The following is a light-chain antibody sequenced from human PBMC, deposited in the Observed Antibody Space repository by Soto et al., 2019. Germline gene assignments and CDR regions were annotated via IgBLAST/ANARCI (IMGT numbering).Light chain of an antibody. V-gene: IGKV3D-15*01. CDR3: QQYGTSPLT. CDR1: QSVSRN. CDR2: GAS. J-gene: IGKJ4*01. Sequence: EIVLTQSPATLSVSPGERATFSCRASQSVSRNLAWYQQKPGQAPRLLIYGASTRATGIPARFSGSGSGTEFTLTISSLQSEDFALYYCQQYGTSPLTFGGGTKVDIK.